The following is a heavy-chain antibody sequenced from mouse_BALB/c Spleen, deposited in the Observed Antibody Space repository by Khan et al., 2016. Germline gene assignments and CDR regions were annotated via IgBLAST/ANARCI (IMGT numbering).Heavy chain of an antibody. D-gene: IGHD2-1*01. J-gene: IGHJ4*01. Sequence: QVQLKQSGPGLVQPSQSLSITCTVSGFSLTSYGVHWVRQSPGKGLEWLGVIWRGGSTDYNAAFMSRLSITKDNSTSQVFFKMNSLHADDTAISYGAKSDGNFFAMDDWGEGTAVTVSS. CDR1: GFSLTSYG. V-gene: IGHV2-5*01. CDR3: AKSDGNFFAMDD. CDR2: IWRGGST.